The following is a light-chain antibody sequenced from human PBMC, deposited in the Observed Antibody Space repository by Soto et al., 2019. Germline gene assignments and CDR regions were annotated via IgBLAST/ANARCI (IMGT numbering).Light chain of an antibody. CDR3: QQSYSTSIT. J-gene: IGKJ5*01. Sequence: DIQMTQSPSSLSASVGDRVTITCRASQSISNFLNWYQQTPGKAPKLLISTASTLQTGVPSRFDGSGSGTDFTLTINNLQPEDFATYYCQQSYSTSITFGPGTRLEIK. CDR2: TAS. V-gene: IGKV1-39*01. CDR1: QSISNF.